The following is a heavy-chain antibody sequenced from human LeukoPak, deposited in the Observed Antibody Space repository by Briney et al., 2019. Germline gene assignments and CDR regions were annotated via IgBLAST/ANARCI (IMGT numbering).Heavy chain of an antibody. Sequence: HPGRSLRLSCVASGFTFSSYAMHWVRQAPGKGLEWVAVIWYDGSNKYYADSVKGRFTISRDNSKNTLYLQMNSLRAEDTAVYYCARSNVDTAMVNSYYFDYWGQGTLVTVSS. V-gene: IGHV3-33*08. D-gene: IGHD5-18*01. J-gene: IGHJ4*02. CDR3: ARSNVDTAMVNSYYFDY. CDR1: GFTFSSYA. CDR2: IWYDGSNK.